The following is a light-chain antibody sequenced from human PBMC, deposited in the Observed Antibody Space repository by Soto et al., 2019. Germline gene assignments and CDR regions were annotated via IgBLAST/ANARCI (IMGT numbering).Light chain of an antibody. V-gene: IGKV1-5*03. Sequence: DIPMTQSPSTLSASVGDRVTITCRASQSISNWLAWYQQKPGKAPKLLIYKTSNLQSGVPSRFSGSGSGTEFTLTISSLQPDDFASYYCQQYNHYSSYTFGRGTKLEIK. CDR1: QSISNW. J-gene: IGKJ2*01. CDR3: QQYNHYSSYT. CDR2: KTS.